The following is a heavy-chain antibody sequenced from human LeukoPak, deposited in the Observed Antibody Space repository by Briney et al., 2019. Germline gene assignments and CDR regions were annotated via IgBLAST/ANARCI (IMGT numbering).Heavy chain of an antibody. J-gene: IGHJ4*02. CDR1: GFTFSSYA. V-gene: IGHV3-30*01. D-gene: IGHD3-22*01. CDR2: ISYDGSNK. CDR3: ARDYYDSSGYPGTLDY. Sequence: GRSLRLSCAAPGFTFSSYAMHWVRQAPGKGLEWVAVISYDGSNKYYADSVKGRFTISRDNSKNTLYLQMNSLRAEDTAVYCCARDYYDSSGYPGTLDYWGQGTLVTVSS.